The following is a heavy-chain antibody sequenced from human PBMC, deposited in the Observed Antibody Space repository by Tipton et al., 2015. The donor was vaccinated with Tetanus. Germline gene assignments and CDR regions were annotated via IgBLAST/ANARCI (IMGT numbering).Heavy chain of an antibody. CDR1: GFTFSIYG. J-gene: IGHJ4*02. Sequence: SLRLSCAASGFTFSIYGMSWARQAPGEGLEWGARIISSGGTTNYADSVKGRFTISRDNSKNTLYLQMTSLRAEDTAVYYCARLYGDYFHAMGYWGQGTLVTVSS. CDR2: IISSGGTT. CDR3: ARLYGDYFHAMGY. V-gene: IGHV3-23*01. D-gene: IGHD4-17*01.